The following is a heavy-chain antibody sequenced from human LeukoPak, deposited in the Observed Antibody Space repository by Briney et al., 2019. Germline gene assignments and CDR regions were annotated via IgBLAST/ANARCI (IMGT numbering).Heavy chain of an antibody. CDR1: GGSISSSSYY. CDR2: IYYSGST. CDR3: ARLSGGGSFFDY. Sequence: PSETLSLTCTVSGGSISSSSYYWGWIRQPPGKGLEWIGSIYYSGSTYYNPSLKGRVTISVDTSKNQFSLKLSSVTAADTAAYYCARLSGGGSFFDYWGQGTLVTVSS. J-gene: IGHJ4*02. D-gene: IGHD2-15*01. V-gene: IGHV4-39*01.